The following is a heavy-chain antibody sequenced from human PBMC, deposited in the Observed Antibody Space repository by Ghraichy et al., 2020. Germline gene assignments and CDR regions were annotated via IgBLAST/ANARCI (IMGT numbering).Heavy chain of an antibody. CDR1: GYTFTSYG. J-gene: IGHJ4*02. CDR3: ARGWEREGLWVYGENYFDY. Sequence: ASVKVSCKASGYTFTSYGISWVRQAPGQGLEWMGWISAYNGNTNYAQKLQGRVTMTTDTSTSTAYMELRSLRSDDTAVYYCARGWEREGLWVYGENYFDYWGQGTLVTVSS. D-gene: IGHD5-18*01. CDR2: ISAYNGNT. V-gene: IGHV1-18*01.